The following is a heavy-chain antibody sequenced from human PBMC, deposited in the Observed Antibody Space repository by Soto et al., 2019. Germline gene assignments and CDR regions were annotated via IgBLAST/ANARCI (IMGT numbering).Heavy chain of an antibody. Sequence: QLQLVQSGTEVKKPGSSVTVSCKASGGTFGNSAINWLRQAPGQGLQWMGDISPMFHKAKYEQTFQGRVSITADESTHTVYMALSSLRSEDTALYYCAREVEVHTPAFRTWGQGTLVTVSS. V-gene: IGHV1-69*01. CDR1: GGTFGNSA. CDR2: ISPMFHKA. J-gene: IGHJ5*02. CDR3: AREVEVHTPAFRT. D-gene: IGHD2-2*01.